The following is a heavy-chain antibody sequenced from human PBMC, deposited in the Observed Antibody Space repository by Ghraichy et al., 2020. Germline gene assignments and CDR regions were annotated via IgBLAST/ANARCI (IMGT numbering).Heavy chain of an antibody. V-gene: IGHV4-61*02. CDR2: IYTSGST. CDR1: GGSISSGSYY. D-gene: IGHD6-19*01. J-gene: IGHJ6*02. Sequence: SETLSLTCTVSGGSISSGSYYWSWIRQPAGKGLEWIGRIYTSGSTNYNPSLKSRVTISVDTSKNQFSLKLSSVTAADTAVYYCASRRAETVATYYYYGMDVWGQGTTVTVSS. CDR3: ASRRAETVATYYYYGMDV.